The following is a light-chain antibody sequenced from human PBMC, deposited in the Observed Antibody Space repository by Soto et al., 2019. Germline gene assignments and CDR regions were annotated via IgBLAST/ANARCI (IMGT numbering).Light chain of an antibody. CDR3: QQYNDFQYT. V-gene: IGKV1-5*03. J-gene: IGKJ2*01. CDR2: KAT. CDR1: QIIGSW. Sequence: DIQMTQSPSTLSASVGDGVTITCRVSQIIGSWLAWYQQKPGKAPKLLIYKATNLQSGVPSRFSGSGSGTDFSLTISSLQPEDSATYFCQQYNDFQYTFGPGTKLEI.